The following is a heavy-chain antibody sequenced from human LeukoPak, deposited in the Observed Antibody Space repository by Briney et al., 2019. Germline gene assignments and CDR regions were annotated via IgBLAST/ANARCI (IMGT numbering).Heavy chain of an antibody. CDR1: GGSISSYY. CDR3: ARGPVRWTPDY. CDR2: IYYSRST. D-gene: IGHD2-15*01. J-gene: IGHJ4*02. Sequence: SETLSLTCTVSGGSISSYYWNWIRQPPGKGLDWIGYIYYSRSTNYNPSLESRLTISVDTSKNQFSLQLSSVTAADTAVYYCARGPVRWTPDYWGQGTLVTVSS. V-gene: IGHV4-59*08.